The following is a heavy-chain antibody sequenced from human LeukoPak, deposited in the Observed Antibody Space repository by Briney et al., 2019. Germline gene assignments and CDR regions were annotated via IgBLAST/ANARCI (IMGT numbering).Heavy chain of an antibody. J-gene: IGHJ6*03. V-gene: IGHV4-39*01. Sequence: PSETLSLTCTVSGGSISSSSYYWGWIRQPPGKGLEWIGSIYYSGSTYYNPSLKSRVTISVDTSKNQFSLKLSSVTAADTAVYYCAKNYDFWVDYYYMDVWGKGTTVTVSS. CDR1: GGSISSSSYY. CDR2: IYYSGST. D-gene: IGHD3-3*01. CDR3: AKNYDFWVDYYYMDV.